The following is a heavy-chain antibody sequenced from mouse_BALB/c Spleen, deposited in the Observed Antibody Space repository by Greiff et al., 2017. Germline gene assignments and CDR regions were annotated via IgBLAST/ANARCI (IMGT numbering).Heavy chain of an antibody. Sequence: VKLQQPGAELVKPGASVKLSCKASGYTFTSYWMHWVKQRPGQGLEWIGEINPSNGRTNYNEKFKSKATLTVDKSSSTAYMQLSSLTSEDSAVYYCARPLYYYGSSSYAMDYWGQGTSVTVSS. J-gene: IGHJ4*01. CDR1: GYTFTSYW. CDR3: ARPLYYYGSSSYAMDY. D-gene: IGHD1-1*01. V-gene: IGHV1S81*02. CDR2: INPSNGRT.